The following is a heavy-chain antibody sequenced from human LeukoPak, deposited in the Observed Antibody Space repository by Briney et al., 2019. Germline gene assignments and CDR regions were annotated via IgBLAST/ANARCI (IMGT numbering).Heavy chain of an antibody. Sequence: SQTLSLTCAISGDSVSSNSAAWNWIRQSPSRGLEWLGGAYYRSMWYNDYAVSVQSRININPDTSNNQFSLQLNSVTPEDTAVYYCTIEEDDVWTDWGQGILVTVSS. CDR3: TIEEDDVWTD. CDR2: AYYRSMWYN. V-gene: IGHV6-1*01. J-gene: IGHJ4*02. D-gene: IGHD3-16*01. CDR1: GDSVSSNSAA.